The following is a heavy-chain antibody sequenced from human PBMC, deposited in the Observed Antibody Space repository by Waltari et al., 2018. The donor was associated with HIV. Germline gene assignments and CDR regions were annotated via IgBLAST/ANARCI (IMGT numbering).Heavy chain of an antibody. V-gene: IGHV3-21*02. CDR1: GLPVTRDI. Sequence: EVLLVESGGGLVRPWGSVRLSCASSGLPVTRDIMGGVRQAPGKGLELVSSISSSSSSYIFYADSVKGRFTISRDNTKNSLYLQMDSLRDDDTAVYYCAREMATVYVDYWGQGTLVTVSS. D-gene: IGHD4-17*01. CDR2: ISSSSSSYI. CDR3: AREMATVYVDY. J-gene: IGHJ4*02.